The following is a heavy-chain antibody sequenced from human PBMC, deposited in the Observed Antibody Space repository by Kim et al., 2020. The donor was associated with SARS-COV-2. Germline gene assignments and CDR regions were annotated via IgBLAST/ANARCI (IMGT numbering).Heavy chain of an antibody. CDR1: GGSFSGYY. Sequence: SETLSLTCAVYGGSFSGYYWSWIRQPPGKGLEWIGEINHSGSTNYNPSLKSRVTISVDTSKNQFSLKLSSVTAADTAVYYCARGHTPRGAARRNWFDPWGQGTLVTVSS. V-gene: IGHV4-34*01. CDR2: INHSGST. J-gene: IGHJ5*02. CDR3: ARGHTPRGAARRNWFDP. D-gene: IGHD6-6*01.